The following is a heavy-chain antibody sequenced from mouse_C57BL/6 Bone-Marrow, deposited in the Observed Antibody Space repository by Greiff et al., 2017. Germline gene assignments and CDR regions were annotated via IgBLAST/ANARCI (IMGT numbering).Heavy chain of an antibody. J-gene: IGHJ2*01. V-gene: IGHV1-69*01. CDR1: GYTFTSYW. D-gene: IGHD1-1*01. CDR2: IDPSDSYT. CDR3: ARSRYYGPFDY. Sequence: QVQLQQPGAELVMPGASVKLSCKASGYTFTSYWMHWVKQRPGQGLEWIGAIDPSDSYTNYNQKFKGKSTLTVDKSSSTAYMQLSSLTSEDSAVYYCARSRYYGPFDYWGQGTTLTVSS.